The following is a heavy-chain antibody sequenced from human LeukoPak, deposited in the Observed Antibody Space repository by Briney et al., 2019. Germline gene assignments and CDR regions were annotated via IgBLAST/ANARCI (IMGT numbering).Heavy chain of an antibody. CDR3: ARAISYGSSGYPDY. CDR2: ISSSSSYI. CDR1: AFTFSSYS. Sequence: GGSLGLSCAASAFTFSSYSKNWVRQAPGKGLEWVSSISSSSSYIYYADSVKGRFTISRDNAKNSLYLQMNSLRAEDTAVYYCARAISYGSSGYPDYWGQGTLVTVSS. V-gene: IGHV3-21*01. J-gene: IGHJ4*02. D-gene: IGHD3-22*01.